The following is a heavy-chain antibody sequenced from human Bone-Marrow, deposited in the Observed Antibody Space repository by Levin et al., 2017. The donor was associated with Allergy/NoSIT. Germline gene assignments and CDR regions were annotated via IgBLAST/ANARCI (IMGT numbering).Heavy chain of an antibody. D-gene: IGHD5-12*01. Sequence: GGSLRLSCAASGFTFSNAWMSWVRQAPGKGLEWVGRIKSKTDGGTTDYAAPVKGRFTISRDDSKNTLYLQMNSLKTEDTAVYYCTTYSGYDLDGCFDYWGQGTLVTVSS. CDR1: GFTFSNAW. J-gene: IGHJ4*02. V-gene: IGHV3-15*01. CDR2: IKSKTDGGTT. CDR3: TTYSGYDLDGCFDY.